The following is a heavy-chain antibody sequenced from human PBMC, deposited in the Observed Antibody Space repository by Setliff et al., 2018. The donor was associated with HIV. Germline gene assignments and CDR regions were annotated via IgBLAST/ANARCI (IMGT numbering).Heavy chain of an antibody. Sequence: ASETLSLTCTVSGGSISNYYWSWIRQPAGKGLEWIGRIYTSGSTNYNPSLKSRVTMSVDTSKNQFSLKLSSVTAADTAVYYYARGDPFTDFDSWGQGTLVTVSS. CDR2: IYTSGST. CDR3: ARGDPFTDFDS. CDR1: GGSISNYY. D-gene: IGHD3-16*01. J-gene: IGHJ4*02. V-gene: IGHV4-4*07.